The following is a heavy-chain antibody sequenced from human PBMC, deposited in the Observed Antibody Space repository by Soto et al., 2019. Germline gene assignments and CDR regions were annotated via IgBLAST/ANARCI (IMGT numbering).Heavy chain of an antibody. V-gene: IGHV3-21*01. CDR3: ASRLSSSSSGGY. CDR1: GFTFSSYS. J-gene: IGHJ4*02. Sequence: GGSLRLSCAASGFTFSSYSMNWVRQAPGKGLEWVSSISSSSYIYYADSVKGRFTISRDNAKNSLYLQMNSLRAEDTAVYYCASRLSSSSSGGYWGQGTLVTVSS. CDR2: ISSSSYI. D-gene: IGHD6-13*01.